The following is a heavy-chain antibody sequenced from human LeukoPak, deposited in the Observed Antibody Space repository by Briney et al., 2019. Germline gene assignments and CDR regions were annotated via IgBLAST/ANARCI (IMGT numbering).Heavy chain of an antibody. J-gene: IGHJ4*02. CDR3: ARDIYYGSGTFDY. CDR1: GFTFSSYG. D-gene: IGHD3-10*01. CDR2: IWYDGSNK. V-gene: IGHV3-33*01. Sequence: GGSLRLSCAASGFTFSSYGMHWVRQAPGKGLEWVAVIWYDGSNKYYADSEKGRFTISRDNSKNTLYLQMNSLRAEDTAVYYCARDIYYGSGTFDYWGQGTLVTVSS.